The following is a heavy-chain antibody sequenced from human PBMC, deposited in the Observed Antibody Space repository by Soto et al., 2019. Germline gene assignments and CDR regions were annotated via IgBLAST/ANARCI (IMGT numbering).Heavy chain of an antibody. CDR1: GDSMSTGGYY. D-gene: IGHD6-13*01. J-gene: IGHJ4*02. CDR3: SRGRGSTPLRD. V-gene: IGHV4-31*02. Sequence: QVQLQESGPGLVKPSQTLSLICSVSGDSMSTGGYYWTWIRQHPGKGLEWIGHIYTTGTTYYSPSLKSQVTMSLDKSSHRFSLNLNSVSAADTAVYYCSRGRGSTPLRDWGPGALVAVSS. CDR2: IYTTGTT.